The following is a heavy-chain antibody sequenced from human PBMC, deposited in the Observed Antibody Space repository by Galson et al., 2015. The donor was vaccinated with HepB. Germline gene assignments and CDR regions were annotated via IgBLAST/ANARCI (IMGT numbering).Heavy chain of an antibody. CDR3: AKAGYGSGSYYFSGFDY. Sequence: SLRLSCAASGFTFSSYAMSWVRQAPGKGLEWVSAISGSGGSTYYADSVKGRFTISRDNSKNTLYLQMNSLRAEDTAVYYCAKAGYGSGSYYFSGFDYWGQGTLVTVSS. CDR1: GFTFSSYA. J-gene: IGHJ4*02. V-gene: IGHV3-23*01. CDR2: ISGSGGST. D-gene: IGHD3-10*01.